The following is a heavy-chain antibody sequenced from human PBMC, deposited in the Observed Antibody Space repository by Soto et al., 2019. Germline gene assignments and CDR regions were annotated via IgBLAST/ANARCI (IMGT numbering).Heavy chain of an antibody. CDR2: MSFDGSNK. CDR3: ARTTIVRGDSTFCYYYPMDV. Sequence: QVQLVESGGGVVQPGGSLRLSCAASGFTFRTYAMHWVRQASGKALEWVAVMSFDGSNKYYADSVKGRFTISRHNSKNTLYLQVNTVRDEDTAVYYCARTTIVRGDSTFCYYYPMDVWGQGTTVTLSA. V-gene: IGHV3-30*04. CDR1: GFTFRTYA. D-gene: IGHD3-10*01. J-gene: IGHJ6*01.